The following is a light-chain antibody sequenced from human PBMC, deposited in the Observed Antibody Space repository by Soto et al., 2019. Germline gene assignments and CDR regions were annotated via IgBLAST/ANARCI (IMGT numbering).Light chain of an antibody. J-gene: IGKJ4*01. V-gene: IGKV1-9*01. CDR2: AAS. CDR3: QQLNTSPVT. CDR1: QGISRY. Sequence: IQLTQSPSSLSASVGDSVTITCRASQGISRYLAWYQQKAGRAPKLLISAASTLQSGVPSRFSGRGSGTNFTPTISSLQPEDFATYYCQQLNTSPVTFGGGTKVDVK.